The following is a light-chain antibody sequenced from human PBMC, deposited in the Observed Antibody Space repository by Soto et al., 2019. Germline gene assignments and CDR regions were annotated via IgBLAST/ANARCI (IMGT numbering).Light chain of an antibody. J-gene: IGKJ4*01. CDR2: GAS. V-gene: IGKV3-20*01. CDR1: QSFSSSY. Sequence: LTKSPGALSLSPGERATLTCRTSQSFSSSYVAWYQQKPGQAPRILIYGASSRANGIPDRFSGSGSGTDFTLTISRLEPADFAVYYCQQYGSSPRLTFGEGTKVDI. CDR3: QQYGSSPRLT.